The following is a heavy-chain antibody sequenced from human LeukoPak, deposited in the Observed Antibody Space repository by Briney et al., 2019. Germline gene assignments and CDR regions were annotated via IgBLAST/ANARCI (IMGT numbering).Heavy chain of an antibody. Sequence: SETLSLTCTVSGGSISSGGYYWSWIRQHPGKGLEWIGYIYYSGSTNYNPSLKSRVTISVDTSKNQFSLKLSSVTAADTAVYYCARVGGGYYDSSGYYLIWGQGTMVTVSS. D-gene: IGHD3-22*01. J-gene: IGHJ3*02. V-gene: IGHV4-61*08. CDR3: ARVGGGYYDSSGYYLI. CDR2: IYYSGST. CDR1: GGSISSGGYY.